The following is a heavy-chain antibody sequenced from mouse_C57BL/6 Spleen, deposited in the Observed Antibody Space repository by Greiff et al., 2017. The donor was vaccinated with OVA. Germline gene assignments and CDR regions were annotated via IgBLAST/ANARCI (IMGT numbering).Heavy chain of an antibody. CDR1: GYTFTDYN. V-gene: IGHV1-18*01. Sequence: VQLQQSGPELVKPGASVKIPCKASGYTFTDYNMDWVKQSHGKSLEWIGDINPNNGGTIYNQKFKGKATLTVDKSSSTAYMELRSLTSEDTAVYYCARTVVGYWYFDVWGTGTTVTVSS. D-gene: IGHD1-1*01. CDR3: ARTVVGYWYFDV. CDR2: INPNNGGT. J-gene: IGHJ1*03.